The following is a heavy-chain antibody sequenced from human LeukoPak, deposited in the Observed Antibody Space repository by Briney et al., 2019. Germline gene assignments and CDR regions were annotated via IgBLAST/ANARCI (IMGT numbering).Heavy chain of an antibody. Sequence: SETLSLTCTVSGGSISSYYRSWIRQPPGKGLEWIGYIYYSGSTNYNPSLKSRVTISVDTSENQFSLKLSSVTAADTAVYYCARVRGSGSFVGYYYYGMDVWGQGTTVTVSS. D-gene: IGHD3-10*01. J-gene: IGHJ6*02. CDR2: IYYSGST. CDR1: GGSISSYY. CDR3: ARVRGSGSFVGYYYYGMDV. V-gene: IGHV4-59*08.